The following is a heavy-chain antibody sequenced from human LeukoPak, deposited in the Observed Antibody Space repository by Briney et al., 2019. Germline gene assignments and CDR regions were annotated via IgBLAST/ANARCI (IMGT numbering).Heavy chain of an antibody. D-gene: IGHD3-22*01. CDR2: ISGSGGNT. CDR1: GFTFGSYA. V-gene: IGHV3-23*01. CDR3: ATYSSLNRREFQY. Sequence: GGSLRLSCGASGFTFGSYAMTWVRQAPGKGLEWVSAISGSGGNTYYANSVRGRFTISRDNSKDTLYLQMNSLRAEDTAVYYCATYSSLNRREFQYWGQGTLLTVSS. J-gene: IGHJ1*01.